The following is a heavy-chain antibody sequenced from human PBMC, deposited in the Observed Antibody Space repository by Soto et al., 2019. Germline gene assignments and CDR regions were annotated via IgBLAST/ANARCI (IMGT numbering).Heavy chain of an antibody. J-gene: IGHJ6*02. CDR3: AKDLFVRGYSYGSDYYYYGMDV. D-gene: IGHD5-18*01. CDR2: ISYDGSNK. CDR1: GFTFSSYG. V-gene: IGHV3-30*18. Sequence: GGSLRLSCAASGFTFSSYGMHWVRQAPGKGLEWVAVISYDGSNKYYADSVKGRFTISRDNSKNTLYLQMNSLRAEDTAVYYCAKDLFVRGYSYGSDYYYYGMDVWGQGTTVTVSS.